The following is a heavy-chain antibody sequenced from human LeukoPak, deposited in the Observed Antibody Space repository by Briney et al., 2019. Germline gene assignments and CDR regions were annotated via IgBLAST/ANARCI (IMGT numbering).Heavy chain of an antibody. J-gene: IGHJ4*02. V-gene: IGHV3-23*01. CDR1: GFTFSSYG. CDR2: ISGSGGST. D-gene: IGHD5-24*01. Sequence: GGSLRLSCAASGFTFSSYGMSWVRQAPGKGLEWVSAISGSGGSTYYADSVKGRFTISRDNSKNTLYLQMNSLRAEDTAVYYCAKDLVATIHNHDTFDYWGQGTLVTVSS. CDR3: AKDLVATIHNHDTFDY.